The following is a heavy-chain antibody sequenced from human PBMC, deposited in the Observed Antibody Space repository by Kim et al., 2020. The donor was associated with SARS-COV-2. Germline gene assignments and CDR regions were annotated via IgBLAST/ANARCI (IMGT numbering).Heavy chain of an antibody. CDR2: MNPNSGNT. J-gene: IGHJ6*03. Sequence: ASVKVSCKASGYTFTSYDINWVRQATGQGLEWMGWMNPNSGNTGYAQKFQGRVTMTRNTSISTAYMELSSLRSEDTAVYYCARVRTTYYDFWSGYYRFYYYYYMDVWGKGSKVTVSS. D-gene: IGHD3-3*01. V-gene: IGHV1-8*01. CDR1: GYTFTSYD. CDR3: ARVRTTYYDFWSGYYRFYYYYYMDV.